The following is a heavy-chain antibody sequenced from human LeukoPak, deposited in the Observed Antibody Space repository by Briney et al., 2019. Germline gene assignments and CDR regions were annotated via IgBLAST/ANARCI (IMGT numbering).Heavy chain of an antibody. J-gene: IGHJ6*02. CDR1: GFTFSSSA. Sequence: GGSLRLSCAASGFTFSSSAMSWVRQVPGKGLEWVSGISGSDASTFYADSVMGRFTISRDNSMNTLYLQMNNVRAEDAAIYFCARRGSEWNSYFYPMDVWGQGTTVTVSS. V-gene: IGHV3-23*01. D-gene: IGHD3-3*01. CDR3: ARRGSEWNSYFYPMDV. CDR2: ISGSDAST.